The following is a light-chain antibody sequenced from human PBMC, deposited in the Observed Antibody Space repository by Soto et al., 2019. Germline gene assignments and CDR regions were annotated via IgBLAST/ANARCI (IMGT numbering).Light chain of an antibody. V-gene: IGKV3-20*01. CDR1: QSVSSN. CDR2: GAS. Sequence: EIVMTQSPATLSVSPGARAPLSCRASQSVSSNLAWYQQKPGQAPRLLISGASNRATGIPDRFSGSGSGTDFTLTISRLEPDDFALYFCQQYGGSPITFGLGTRLEI. J-gene: IGKJ5*01. CDR3: QQYGGSPIT.